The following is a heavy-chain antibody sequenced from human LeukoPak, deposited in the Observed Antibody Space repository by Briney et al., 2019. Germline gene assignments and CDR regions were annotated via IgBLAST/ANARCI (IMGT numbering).Heavy chain of an antibody. J-gene: IGHJ5*02. CDR3: ARADRLHGGTYLIGP. D-gene: IGHD3-16*01. Sequence: ASVKVSCKTSGYSFTDYYMHWVRQAPGQGLEWMGWINPNSGVTSSAQKFQGRVTMTRDTSITTVYMEVNWLTSDDTAIYYCARADRLHGGTYLIGPWGQGTLVTVSS. V-gene: IGHV1-2*02. CDR1: GYSFTDYY. CDR2: INPNSGVT.